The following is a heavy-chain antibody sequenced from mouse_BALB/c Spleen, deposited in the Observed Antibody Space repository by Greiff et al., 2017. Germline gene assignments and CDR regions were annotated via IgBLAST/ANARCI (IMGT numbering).Heavy chain of an antibody. Sequence: QVQLQQSGAELVRPGSSVKISCKASGYAFSSYWMNWVKQRPGQGLEWIGQIYPGDGDTNYNGKFKGKATLTADKSSSTAYMQLSSLTSEDSAVYFCARSTMITGWFAYWGQGTLVTVSA. D-gene: IGHD2-4*01. CDR1: GYAFSSYW. J-gene: IGHJ3*01. CDR3: ARSTMITGWFAY. V-gene: IGHV1-80*01. CDR2: IYPGDGDT.